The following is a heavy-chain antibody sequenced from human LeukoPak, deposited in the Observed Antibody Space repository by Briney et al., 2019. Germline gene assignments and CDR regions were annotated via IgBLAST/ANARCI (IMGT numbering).Heavy chain of an antibody. J-gene: IGHJ5*02. CDR1: GGSISSYY. D-gene: IGHD2-15*01. CDR3: ARSTYCSGGSCSHNWFDP. V-gene: IGHV4-34*01. CDR2: INHSGST. Sequence: SETLSLTCTVSGGSISSYYWSWIRQPPGKGLEWTGEINHSGSTNYNPSLKSRVTISVDTSKNQFSLKLSSVTAADTAVYYCARSTYCSGGSCSHNWFDPWGQGTLVTVSS.